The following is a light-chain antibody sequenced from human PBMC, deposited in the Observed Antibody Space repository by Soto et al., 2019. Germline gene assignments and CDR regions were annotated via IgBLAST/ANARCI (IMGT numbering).Light chain of an antibody. V-gene: IGLV1-40*01. J-gene: IGLJ2*01. CDR1: SSNIGADYD. Sequence: QSVLTQPPSVSGAPGQRVTISCTGSSSNIGADYDVHWYQQLPGTAPKLLIYGNSNRPSGVPDRFSGSKSGTSASLAITGLQAEDEADYYCQSYDRSLSAVFGGGTKVTVL. CDR3: QSYDRSLSAV. CDR2: GNS.